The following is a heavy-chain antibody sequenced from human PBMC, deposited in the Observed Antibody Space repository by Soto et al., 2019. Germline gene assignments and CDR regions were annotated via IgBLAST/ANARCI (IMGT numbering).Heavy chain of an antibody. V-gene: IGHV3-33*01. CDR3: ARDEWTKGYLTLYYYYGMDV. Sequence: LRLSCAASGFTFSSYGMHWVRQAPGKGLEWVAVIWYDGSNKYYADSVKGRFTISRDNSKNTLYLQMNSLRAEDTAVYYCARDEWTKGYLTLYYYYGMDVWGQGTTVTVSS. D-gene: IGHD5-18*01. CDR2: IWYDGSNK. J-gene: IGHJ6*02. CDR1: GFTFSSYG.